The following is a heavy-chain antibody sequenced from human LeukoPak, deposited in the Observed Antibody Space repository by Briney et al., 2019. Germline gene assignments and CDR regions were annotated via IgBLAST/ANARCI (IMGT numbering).Heavy chain of an antibody. CDR3: ASVWGSYRYPFDY. CDR2: ISSSSSYI. V-gene: IGHV3-21*01. J-gene: IGHJ4*02. Sequence: GGSLRLSCAASGVNFSTYAMNWVRQAPGKGLEWVSSISSSSSYIYYADSVKGRFTISRDNAKNSLYLQMNSLRAEDTAVYYCASVWGSYRYPFDYWGQGTLVTVSS. D-gene: IGHD3-16*02. CDR1: GVNFSTYA.